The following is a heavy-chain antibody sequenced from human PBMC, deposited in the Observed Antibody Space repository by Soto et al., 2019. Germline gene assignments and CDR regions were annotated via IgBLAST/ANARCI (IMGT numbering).Heavy chain of an antibody. V-gene: IGHV4-34*01. Sequence: SETLSLTCAVCGGSFSGYYWSWIRQPPWKGLEWIGEINHSGSTNYNPSLKSRVTISVDTSKNQFSLKLSSVTAADTAVYYCARSIGRGWYRGYYFDYWGRGTLLTFCS. CDR1: GGSFSGYY. J-gene: IGHJ4*02. D-gene: IGHD6-19*01. CDR2: INHSGST. CDR3: ARSIGRGWYRGYYFDY.